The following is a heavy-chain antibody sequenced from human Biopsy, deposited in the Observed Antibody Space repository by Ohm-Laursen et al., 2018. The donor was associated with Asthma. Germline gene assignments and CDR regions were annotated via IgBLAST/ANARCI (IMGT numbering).Heavy chain of an antibody. J-gene: IGHJ4*02. CDR2: IYYSGST. D-gene: IGHD3-22*01. V-gene: IGHV4-31*03. CDR3: ARAQDYYDSRGYYRSFDY. CDR1: YGSITSGGYY. Sequence: TLSLTCTVSYGSITSGGYYWTWIRQHPGKGLEWIGFIYYSGSTYYNPSLKSRVSISIDTSKNQFSLKLSYVTAVDTAVYYCARAQDYYDSRGYYRSFDYWGQGTLVTVSS.